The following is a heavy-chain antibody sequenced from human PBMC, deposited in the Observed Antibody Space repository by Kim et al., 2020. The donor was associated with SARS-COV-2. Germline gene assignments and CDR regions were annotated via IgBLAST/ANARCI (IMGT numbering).Heavy chain of an antibody. J-gene: IGHJ6*02. CDR3: ARGPARSYYYGMDV. CDR1: GGSISSSSYY. V-gene: IGHV4-39*07. D-gene: IGHD2-15*01. Sequence: SETLSLTCTVSGGSISSSSYYWGWIRQPPGKGLEWIGSIYYSGSTYYNPSLKSRVTISVDTPKNQFSLKLSSVTAADTAVYYCARGPARSYYYGMDVWGQGTTVTVSS. CDR2: IYYSGST.